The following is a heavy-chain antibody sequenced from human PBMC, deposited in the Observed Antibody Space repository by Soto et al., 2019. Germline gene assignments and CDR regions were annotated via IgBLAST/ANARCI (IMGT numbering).Heavy chain of an antibody. D-gene: IGHD6-19*01. J-gene: IGHJ4*02. CDR3: ARGLSIPIAGLLGY. Sequence: EVQLVESGGGLVQPGESLRLSCAASGFTFSSCSMNWVRQTPGKGPEWVAYISSSSRTVYYSDSVKGRFTITRDNANSSLRLQMNSLRTEDTAMYFCARGLSIPIAGLLGYWGQGALVTVSS. V-gene: IGHV3-48*01. CDR2: ISSSSRTV. CDR1: GFTFSSCS.